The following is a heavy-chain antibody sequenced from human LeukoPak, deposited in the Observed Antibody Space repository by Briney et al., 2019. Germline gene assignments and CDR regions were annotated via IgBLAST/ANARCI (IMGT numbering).Heavy chain of an antibody. CDR1: GFTFSGSW. Sequence: PGGSLRLSCAASGFTFSGSWMTWVRQAPGKGLEWVANIKEDGSEKFYVDSVKGRFTISGDNAKNSLYLQMNSLRAEDTAVYYCARDQRASPAPADYWGQGTLVTVSP. J-gene: IGHJ4*02. V-gene: IGHV3-7*01. CDR3: ARDQRASPAPADY. CDR2: IKEDGSEK.